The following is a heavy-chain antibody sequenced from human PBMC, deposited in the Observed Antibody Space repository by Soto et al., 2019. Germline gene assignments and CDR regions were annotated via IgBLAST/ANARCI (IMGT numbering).Heavy chain of an antibody. CDR1: GFTFSNYW. CDR2: IKEDGSEK. CDR3: ATDQWTGAAAGPRDY. D-gene: IGHD6-13*01. Sequence: HPGGSLRLSCAASGFTFSNYWMSWVRQAPGEGLEWVANIKEDGSEKNYVDSVKGRFTISRDNAKNSLYLQMNSLRAEDTAVYYCATDQWTGAAAGPRDYWGQGTLVTVSS. J-gene: IGHJ4*02. V-gene: IGHV3-7*05.